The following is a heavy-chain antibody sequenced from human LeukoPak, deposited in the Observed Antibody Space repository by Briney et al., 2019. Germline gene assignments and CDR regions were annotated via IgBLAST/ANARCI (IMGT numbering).Heavy chain of an antibody. CDR1: RFTFNSYA. CDR3: ASEFYGSGSYYEEFDY. J-gene: IGHJ4*02. D-gene: IGHD3-10*01. Sequence: GGSLRLSCAASRFTFNSYAMHWVRQAPGKGLEWVAFISYDGSNEYYADSVKGRFTISRDNSKNTLYLQMNSLRAEDTAVYYCASEFYGSGSYYEEFDYWGPGTLVTVSS. V-gene: IGHV3-30*04. CDR2: ISYDGSNE.